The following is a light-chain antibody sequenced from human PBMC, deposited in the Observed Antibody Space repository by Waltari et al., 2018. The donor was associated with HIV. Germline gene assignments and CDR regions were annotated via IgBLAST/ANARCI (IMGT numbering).Light chain of an antibody. J-gene: IGLJ2*01. Sequence: SYVLPQAPSVSVAPGQTARITCGGNNIGSYSVNWYQQKPGQAPVLVVYDDSDRPSGIPERIYGSNSGNTATLTINRVEAGDEADYSCQVWDSNSDDYVFGGGTKLTVL. CDR1: NIGSYS. CDR2: DDS. CDR3: QVWDSNSDDYV. V-gene: IGLV3-21*02.